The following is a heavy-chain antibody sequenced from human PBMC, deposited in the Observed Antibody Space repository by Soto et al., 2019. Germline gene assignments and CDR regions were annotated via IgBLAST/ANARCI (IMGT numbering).Heavy chain of an antibody. CDR3: TTPPGYYGMDV. V-gene: IGHV3-73*01. D-gene: IGHD7-27*01. CDR2: IRSKANSYAT. Sequence: EVQLVESGGGLVQPGGSLKLSCAASGFTFSGSAMHWVRQASGKGLEWVGRIRSKANSYATAYAASVKGRFTISRDDSKNTAYLQMNSLKTEDTAVYYCTTPPGYYGMDVWGQGTTVTVSS. J-gene: IGHJ6*02. CDR1: GFTFSGSA.